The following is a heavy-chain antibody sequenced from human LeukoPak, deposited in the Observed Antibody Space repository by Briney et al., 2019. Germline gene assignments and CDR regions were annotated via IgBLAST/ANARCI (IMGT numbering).Heavy chain of an antibody. J-gene: IGHJ4*02. D-gene: IGHD3-10*01. CDR1: GFTFSSYW. CDR3: ARVNYYGSGSSSYYFDY. V-gene: IGHV3-74*01. CDR2: INSDGSST. Sequence: PGGSLRLACAASGFTFSSYWMHSVRQAPGEGLVWVSRINSDGSSTSYEDSVKGRFTLSRDNAKNTLYLQMNSLRAGDTAVYYCARVNYYGSGSSSYYFDYWGQGTLVTVSS.